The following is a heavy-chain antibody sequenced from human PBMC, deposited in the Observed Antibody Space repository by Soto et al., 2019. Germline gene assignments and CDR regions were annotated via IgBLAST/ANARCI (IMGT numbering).Heavy chain of an antibody. D-gene: IGHD3-22*01. CDR2: FYSSGSI. CDR3: ARMYSSGSGWFHL. CDR1: GYSITAGGYY. Sequence: PSETLSLTCSVSGYSITAGGYYWIWIRQHTGKGLEWIGSFYSSGSIISNSSLKRLISISGNTSHNQFSMTFNFVTDAHTTLYFCARMYSSGSGWFHLWGQGTLVTVSS. J-gene: IGHJ5*01. V-gene: IGHV4-31*01.